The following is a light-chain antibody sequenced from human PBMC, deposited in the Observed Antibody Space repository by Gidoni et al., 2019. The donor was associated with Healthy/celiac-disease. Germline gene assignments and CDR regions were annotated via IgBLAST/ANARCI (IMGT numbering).Light chain of an antibody. V-gene: IGLV3-1*01. J-gene: IGLJ1*01. Sequence: SYELTQPPSVSVSPGQEASITCSGDKLGDKYACWYQQKPGQSPVLVIYQDSKRPSGIPERFSGSNSGNTATLTISGTQAMDEADYYCQAWDSSTFYVFGTGTKVTVL. CDR3: QAWDSSTFYV. CDR1: KLGDKY. CDR2: QDS.